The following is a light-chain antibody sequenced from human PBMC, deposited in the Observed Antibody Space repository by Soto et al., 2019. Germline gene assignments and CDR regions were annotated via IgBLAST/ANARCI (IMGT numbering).Light chain of an antibody. Sequence: ILLTQSPSSLSASVGDIVTITCRASQGIDSSFAWYQEKPGKAPKLLIYAASSLQSGVPSRFSGSGSGTDFTLTISSLQPEEFATYYCQQLHDYPITFGQGTRL. J-gene: IGKJ5*01. V-gene: IGKV1-9*01. CDR2: AAS. CDR3: QQLHDYPIT. CDR1: QGIDSS.